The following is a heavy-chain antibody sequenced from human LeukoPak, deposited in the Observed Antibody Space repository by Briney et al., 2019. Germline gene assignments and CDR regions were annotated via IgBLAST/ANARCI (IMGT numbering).Heavy chain of an antibody. Sequence: PGGSLRLSCAASGFSFSSYSMNWVRQAPGKGLEWVSSITSASSYIYYADSAKGRFTISRDNAKNSLYLEMNGLRAGDTAVYFCARDAVAGWRWGQGTLVTVSS. CDR3: ARDAVAGWR. J-gene: IGHJ4*02. CDR1: GFSFSSYS. V-gene: IGHV3-21*01. D-gene: IGHD6-19*01. CDR2: ITSASSYI.